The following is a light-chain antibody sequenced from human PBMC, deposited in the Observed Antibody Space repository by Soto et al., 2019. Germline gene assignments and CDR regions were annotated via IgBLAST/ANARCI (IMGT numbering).Light chain of an antibody. Sequence: QSVLTQPASVSGSPGQSITISCTGTTSDVGKYNYVSWYQQHPAKAPKLMIFEVSNRPSGVSNRCSGSKSGNTASLTISWLQAEDEAEYYCSSYTGSSINTVVFGGGTKLTVL. V-gene: IGLV2-14*01. CDR1: TSDVGKYNY. CDR3: SSYTGSSINTVV. CDR2: EVS. J-gene: IGLJ2*01.